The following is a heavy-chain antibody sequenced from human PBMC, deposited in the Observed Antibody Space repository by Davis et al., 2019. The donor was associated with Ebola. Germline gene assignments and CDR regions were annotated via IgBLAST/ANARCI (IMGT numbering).Heavy chain of an antibody. CDR1: GFTFSTYW. CDR2: TKPDGSEK. V-gene: IGHV3-7*01. CDR3: ARWGPDY. Sequence: GGSLRLSCAASGFTFSTYWMSWVRQAPGKGLQWVANTKPDGSEKFYVDSVKGRFTISRDNTRNLLFLHMNILRVEDTAVYYCARWGPDYWGQGTLVIVSS. J-gene: IGHJ4*02. D-gene: IGHD3-16*01.